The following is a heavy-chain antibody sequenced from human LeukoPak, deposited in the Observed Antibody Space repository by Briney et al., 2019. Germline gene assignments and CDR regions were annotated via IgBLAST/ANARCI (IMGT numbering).Heavy chain of an antibody. Sequence: ASVKVSCKASGHTFTSYGISWVRQAPGQGLEWMGWISAYNGNTNYTQKLQGRVTMTTDTSTSTAYMELRSLRSDDTAVYYCARDLSSSWPNWFDPWGQGTLVTVSS. CDR3: ARDLSSSWPNWFDP. D-gene: IGHD6-13*01. CDR2: ISAYNGNT. J-gene: IGHJ5*02. CDR1: GHTFTSYG. V-gene: IGHV1-18*01.